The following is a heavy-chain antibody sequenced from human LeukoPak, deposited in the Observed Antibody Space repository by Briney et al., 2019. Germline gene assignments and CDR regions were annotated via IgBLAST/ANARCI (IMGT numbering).Heavy chain of an antibody. CDR1: GFTFSSYN. V-gene: IGHV3-48*01. D-gene: IGHD6-13*01. J-gene: IGHJ4*02. CDR2: ISGSSGTI. CDR3: ARRAAAPYCFDF. Sequence: GGSLRLSCAASGFTFSSYNMNWVRQAPGKGLEWVSYISGSSGTICYADSVKGRFTISRDNAKNSLYLQMNSLRAEDTAVYYCARRAAAPYCFDFWGQGALVTVSS.